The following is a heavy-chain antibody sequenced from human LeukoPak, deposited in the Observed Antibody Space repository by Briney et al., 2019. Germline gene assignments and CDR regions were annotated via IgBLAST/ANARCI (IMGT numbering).Heavy chain of an antibody. V-gene: IGHV3-21*05. CDR2: ISSSGSDI. CDR1: GFTFSSYS. Sequence: GGSLRLSCAASGFTFSSYSMNWVRQAPGKGLEWVSYISSSGSDIYYADSVKGRFTLSRENAKNSLYLQMNSLKAEDTAVYYCAKADYYADHLFDYWGQGTLVTVSS. CDR3: AKADYYADHLFDY. D-gene: IGHD3-10*01. J-gene: IGHJ4*02.